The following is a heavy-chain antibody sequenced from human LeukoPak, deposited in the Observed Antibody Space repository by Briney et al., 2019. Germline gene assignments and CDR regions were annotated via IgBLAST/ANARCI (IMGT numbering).Heavy chain of an antibody. Sequence: SQTLSLTCTVSGGSISSGGYYWNWIRQSPSRGLEWLGRTYYRSKWSSGYAESVKSRITINPDTSKNQFSLQLKSVTPEDTAVYYCARSQTGGTFDYWGQGALVTVSS. D-gene: IGHD1-26*01. CDR1: GGSISSGG. V-gene: IGHV6-1*01. J-gene: IGHJ4*02. CDR2: TYYRSKWSS. CDR3: ARSQTGGTFDY.